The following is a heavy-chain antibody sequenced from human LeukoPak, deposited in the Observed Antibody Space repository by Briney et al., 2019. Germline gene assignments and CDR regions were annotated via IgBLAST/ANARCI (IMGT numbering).Heavy chain of an antibody. CDR2: INPNSGGT. CDR3: ARGARMYCSSTSCQVFDY. V-gene: IGHV1-2*02. CDR1: GGTFSSYA. D-gene: IGHD2-2*01. J-gene: IGHJ4*02. Sequence: ASVKVSCKASGGTFSSYAISWARQAPGQGLEWMGWINPNSGGTNYAQKFQGRVTMTRDTSISTAYMELSRLRSDDTAVYYCARGARMYCSSTSCQVFDYWGQGTLVTVSS.